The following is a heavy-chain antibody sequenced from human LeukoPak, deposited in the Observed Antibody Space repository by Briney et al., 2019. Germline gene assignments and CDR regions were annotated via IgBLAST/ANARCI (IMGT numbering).Heavy chain of an antibody. CDR3: ARVLHSSGFAMDV. CDR1: GYSFTSYW. Sequence: GESLKISCKGSGYSFTSYWIGWVRQMPGKGLEWMGIIYPGDSDTRYSPSFQGQVAISADKSISTAYLQWTSLKASDTAIYYCARVLHSSGFAMDVWGKGTTVTVSS. CDR2: IYPGDSDT. V-gene: IGHV5-51*01. J-gene: IGHJ6*04. D-gene: IGHD6-25*01.